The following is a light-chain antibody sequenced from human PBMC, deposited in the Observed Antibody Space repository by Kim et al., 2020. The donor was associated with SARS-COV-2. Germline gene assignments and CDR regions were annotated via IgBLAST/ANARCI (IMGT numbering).Light chain of an antibody. Sequence: SSELTQDPVVSVALGQTVRITCQGYSLRSYYATWYQQKPRQAPLLVIYGRNNRPSGIPDRFSGSASGDTASLTISGTQAEDEADFYCQSRDSGGKVVFGGGTQVTVL. CDR1: SLRSYY. J-gene: IGLJ2*01. CDR3: QSRDSGGKVV. CDR2: GRN. V-gene: IGLV3-19*01.